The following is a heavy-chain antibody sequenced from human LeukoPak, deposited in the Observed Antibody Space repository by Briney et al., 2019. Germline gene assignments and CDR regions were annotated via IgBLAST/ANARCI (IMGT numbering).Heavy chain of an antibody. CDR3: ARGPRGSGAALY. J-gene: IGHJ4*02. D-gene: IGHD3-10*01. Sequence: GRSLRLSCAASGFTFSSYGMHWVRQAPGKGLEWGAVLPYDGSTKYSADSVKGRFTISRDNSKNTLYLQMNSLRAEDTAVYYCARGPRGSGAALYWGQGTLVTVSS. CDR2: LPYDGSTK. CDR1: GFTFSSYG. V-gene: IGHV3-30*03.